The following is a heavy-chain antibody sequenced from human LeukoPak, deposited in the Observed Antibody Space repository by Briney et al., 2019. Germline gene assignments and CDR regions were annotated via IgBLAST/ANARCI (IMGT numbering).Heavy chain of an antibody. CDR3: ARGNYDFWSGSLDY. Sequence: GGSLRLSCAASGFTFSDYYMSWIRQAPGKGLEWVSYISSSGSTIYYADSVKGRFTISIDNAKNSLYLQMNSLRAEDTALYYCARGNYDFWSGSLDYWGQGTLVTVSS. CDR1: GFTFSDYY. D-gene: IGHD3-3*01. J-gene: IGHJ4*02. CDR2: ISSSGSTI. V-gene: IGHV3-11*01.